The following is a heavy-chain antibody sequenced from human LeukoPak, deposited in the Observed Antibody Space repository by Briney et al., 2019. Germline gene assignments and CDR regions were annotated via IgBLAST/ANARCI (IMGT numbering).Heavy chain of an antibody. V-gene: IGHV3-74*01. CDR3: LRDLNWSLDQ. CDR1: GFTFSNYM. Sequence: GGFLRLSCAASGFTFSNYMIHWVRQAPGKGLVWVSRIKSDGITITYADSVKGRFTISRDNAKNTLYLQMNSLRAEDTAVYYCLRDLNWSLDQWGQGTLVTVSS. J-gene: IGHJ4*02. D-gene: IGHD1-20*01. CDR2: IKSDGITI.